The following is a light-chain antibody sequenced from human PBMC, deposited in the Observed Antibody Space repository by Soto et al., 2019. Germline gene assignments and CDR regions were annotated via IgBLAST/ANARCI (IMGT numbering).Light chain of an antibody. CDR1: QSINNW. CDR3: QQYESFPRT. CDR2: KAS. Sequence: DIQMTQSPSTLSASVGDRVTITCRASQSINNWLAWYQQKPGKAPKLFIFKASTLEIGVPSRFSGSGSGTEFTLSISSLQPDDFATYFCQQYESFPRTFCQGTKVEIK. J-gene: IGKJ1*01. V-gene: IGKV1-5*03.